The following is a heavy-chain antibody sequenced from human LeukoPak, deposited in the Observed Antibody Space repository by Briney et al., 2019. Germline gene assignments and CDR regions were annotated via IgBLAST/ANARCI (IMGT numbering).Heavy chain of an antibody. CDR2: IKSRTDGGTT. J-gene: IGHJ4*02. CDR1: GFTFSNAW. V-gene: IGHV3-15*01. D-gene: IGHD1-1*01. Sequence: GGSLRLSCAASGFTFSNAWMSWVRQAPGKGLEWVGRIKSRTDGGTTDYAAPVKGRFTISRDDSKNTLYLQMNSLKTEDTAVYYCITEAWNPPFAYWGQGTLVTVSS. CDR3: ITEAWNPPFAY.